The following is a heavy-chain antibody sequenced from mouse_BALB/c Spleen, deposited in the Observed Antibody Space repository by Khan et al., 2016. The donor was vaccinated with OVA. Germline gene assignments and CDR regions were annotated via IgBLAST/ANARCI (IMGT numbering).Heavy chain of an antibody. CDR3: ASHLTGSFAY. D-gene: IGHD4-1*01. CDR2: ISSAGDYT. V-gene: IGHV5-6*01. J-gene: IGHJ3*01. CDR1: GFTFSTYS. Sequence: EVELVESGGDLVRPGGSLKLSCSASGFTFSTYSMSWVRQTPDKRLEWVATISSAGDYTFFPDSVKGRFTISSDNARNTLYLQMSSLRSADTAMYYCASHLTGSFAYWGQGTLVTVSA.